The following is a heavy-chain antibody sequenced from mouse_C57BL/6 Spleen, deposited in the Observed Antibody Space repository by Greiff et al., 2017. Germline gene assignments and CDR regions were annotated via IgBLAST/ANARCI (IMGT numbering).Heavy chain of an antibody. V-gene: IGHV1-72*01. J-gene: IGHJ1*03. CDR3: VRRYDWYFDV. CDR2: IDPNGGGT. Sequence: QVQLQQPGAELVKPGASVKLSCKASGFTFTSYWMHWVKQRPGRGLEWIGRIDPNGGGTKYNEKFKSQATLTVDKPSSTAYLQLSSLTSEASEVYACVRRYDWYFDVWGKGTTVTVSS. D-gene: IGHD2-10*02. CDR1: GFTFTSYW.